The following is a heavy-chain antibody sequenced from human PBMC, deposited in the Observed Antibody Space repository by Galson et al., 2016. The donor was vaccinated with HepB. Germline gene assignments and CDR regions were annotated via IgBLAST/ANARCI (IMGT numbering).Heavy chain of an antibody. J-gene: IGHJ4*02. CDR3: VTGRVWRPDF. Sequence: ETLSLTCSVSGGSISDDYLNWVRQTPGKGLEWIGYVYKTEFTKYSPSLRSRLTISIDTSQNQFSLKVTSVTAADTAVYYCVTGRVWRPDFWGQGTLVTVSS. CDR2: VYKTEFT. D-gene: IGHD2-21*01. V-gene: IGHV4-59*01. CDR1: GGSISDDY.